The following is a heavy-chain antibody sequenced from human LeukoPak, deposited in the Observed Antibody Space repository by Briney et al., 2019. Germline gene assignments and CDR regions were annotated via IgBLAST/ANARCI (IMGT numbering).Heavy chain of an antibody. Sequence: GGSLRISCEASGSTFSGYWMHWVRQVPGKGLMWVSRINTDGFSTASADSVKGRFTVSRDNSKNTLYLQMSSLRAEDTAVYYCAKSTGPIFGKGGYFDYWGQGTLVTVSS. J-gene: IGHJ4*02. V-gene: IGHV3-74*03. CDR1: GSTFSGYW. D-gene: IGHD3-3*01. CDR2: INTDGFST. CDR3: AKSTGPIFGKGGYFDY.